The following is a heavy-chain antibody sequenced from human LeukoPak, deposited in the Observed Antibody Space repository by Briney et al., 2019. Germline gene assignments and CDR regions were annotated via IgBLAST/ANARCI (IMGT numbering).Heavy chain of an antibody. J-gene: IGHJ4*02. CDR1: GFTFSSYS. CDR3: ARGETYYYGSGSYFFDY. CDR2: ISSSSSYI. D-gene: IGHD3-10*01. Sequence: PGGSLRLSCAASGFTFSSYSMNWVRQAPGKGLEWVSSISSSSSYIYYAGSVKGRFTISRDNAKNALYLQMNSLRAEDTAVYYCARGETYYYGSGSYFFDYWGQGTLVTVSS. V-gene: IGHV3-21*01.